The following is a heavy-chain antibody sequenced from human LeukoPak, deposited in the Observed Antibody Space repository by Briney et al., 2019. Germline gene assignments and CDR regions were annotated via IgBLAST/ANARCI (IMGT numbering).Heavy chain of an antibody. CDR2: INPNSGGT. D-gene: IGHD2-15*01. J-gene: IGHJ4*02. CDR1: GYTFTGYY. CDR3: AREEFYCSGGSCYGGY. V-gene: IGHV1-2*04. Sequence: ASVKVSCKASGYTFTGYYMHWVRPAPGQGLEWMGWINPNSGGTNYAQKFQGWVTMTRDTSISTAYMDLSRLRSDDTAVYYCAREEFYCSGGSCYGGYWGQGTLVTVSS.